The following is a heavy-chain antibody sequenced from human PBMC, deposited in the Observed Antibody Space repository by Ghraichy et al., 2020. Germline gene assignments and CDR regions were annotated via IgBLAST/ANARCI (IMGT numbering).Heavy chain of an antibody. V-gene: IGHV1-2*02. CDR1: GYTFTGYY. CDR3: ARYDRMDQWDHPWGVYYYGMDV. D-gene: IGHD1-26*01. Sequence: ASVKVSCKASGYTFTGYYMHWVRQAPGQGLEWMGWINPNSGGTNYAQKFQGRVTMTRDTSISTAYMELSRLRSDDTAVYYCARYDRMDQWDHPWGVYYYGMDVWGQGTTVTVSS. J-gene: IGHJ6*02. CDR2: INPNSGGT.